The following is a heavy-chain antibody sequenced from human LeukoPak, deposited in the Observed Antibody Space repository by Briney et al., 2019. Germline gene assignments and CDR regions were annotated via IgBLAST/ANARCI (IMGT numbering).Heavy chain of an antibody. CDR2: IYYSGST. J-gene: IGHJ4*02. D-gene: IGHD2-15*01. Sequence: SETLSLTCTVSGGSISSYHWSWIRQPPGKGLEWIGYIYYSGSTNYNPSLKSRVTISVDTSKNQFSLKLSSVTAADTAVYYCARDRALDCSGGSCYFGFDYWGQGTLVTVSS. V-gene: IGHV4-59*01. CDR1: GGSISSYH. CDR3: ARDRALDCSGGSCYFGFDY.